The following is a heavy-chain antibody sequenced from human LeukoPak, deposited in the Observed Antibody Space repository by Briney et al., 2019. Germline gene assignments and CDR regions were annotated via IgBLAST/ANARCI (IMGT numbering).Heavy chain of an antibody. Sequence: GGSQRLSCAASGFTFSSYWMHWVRQAPGKGLVWVSRINSDGSSTSYADSVKGRFTISRDNAKNTLYLQMNSLRAEDTAVYYCARRKEYHGSSWYLDYWGQGTLVTVSS. CDR3: ARRKEYHGSSWYLDY. J-gene: IGHJ4*02. D-gene: IGHD6-13*01. V-gene: IGHV3-74*01. CDR2: INSDGSST. CDR1: GFTFSSYW.